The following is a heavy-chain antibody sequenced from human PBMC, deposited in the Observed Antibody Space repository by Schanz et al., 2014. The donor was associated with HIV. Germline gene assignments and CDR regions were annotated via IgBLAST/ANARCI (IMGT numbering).Heavy chain of an antibody. CDR3: AKPEYDSRGNSQSHFDY. D-gene: IGHD3-22*01. CDR1: GFTFSNYA. CDR2: ISESGGRT. Sequence: EVQLLESGGGLVQPGKSLRLSCAASGFTFSNYAMSWVRQAPGKGLEWVSSISESGGRTYYADSVNGRFTISRDNSKNTLYLQMTTLRIDDTAVYYCAKPEYDSRGNSQSHFDYWGQGTLVTVSS. J-gene: IGHJ4*02. V-gene: IGHV3-23*01.